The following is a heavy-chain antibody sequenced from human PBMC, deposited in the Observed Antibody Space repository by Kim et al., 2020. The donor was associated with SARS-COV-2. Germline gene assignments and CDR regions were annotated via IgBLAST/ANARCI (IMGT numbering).Heavy chain of an antibody. J-gene: IGHJ4*02. CDR1: GYIFTSND. V-gene: IGHV1-8*01. CDR3: ARGATWFRY. CDR2: MNPDSGNT. Sequence: ASVKVSCKASGYIFTSNDINWVRQAPGQGLEWMGWMNPDSGNTGFAQKLQGRLTMTSNTSISTAYMELSSLRSEDTAVYFCARGATWFRYWGQRTLATVS. D-gene: IGHD3-10*01.